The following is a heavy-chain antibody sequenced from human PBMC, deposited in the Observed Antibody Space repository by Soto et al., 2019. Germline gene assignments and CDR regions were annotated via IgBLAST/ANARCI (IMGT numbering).Heavy chain of an antibody. CDR1: GFPFSSYV. CDR2: ISGRGGST. D-gene: IGHD4-17*01. Sequence: DVQLLESGGGLLQPGGSLRLSCAASGFPFSSYVMTWVRQSPWKGLEWVSSISGRGGSTYYADSVKGRFTISRDNSKNTLYLQMNSLRVEDTAVYYSAKGSGYGDYVWVYCGQGALVTVSS. J-gene: IGHJ4*02. V-gene: IGHV3-23*01. CDR3: AKGSGYGDYVWVY.